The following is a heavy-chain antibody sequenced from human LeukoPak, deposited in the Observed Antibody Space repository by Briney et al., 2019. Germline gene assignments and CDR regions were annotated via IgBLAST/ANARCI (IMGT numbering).Heavy chain of an antibody. CDR1: GGSISSSSYY. V-gene: IGHV4-39*07. Sequence: PSETLSLTCTVSGGSISSSSYYWGWIRQPPGKGLEWIGSIYYSGSTPYNPSLKSRVTISVDTSKNQFSLKLSSVTAADTAVYYCASGIAARLGRHRAIDYWGQGTLVTVSS. CDR3: ASGIAARLGRHRAIDY. J-gene: IGHJ4*02. D-gene: IGHD6-6*01. CDR2: IYYSGST.